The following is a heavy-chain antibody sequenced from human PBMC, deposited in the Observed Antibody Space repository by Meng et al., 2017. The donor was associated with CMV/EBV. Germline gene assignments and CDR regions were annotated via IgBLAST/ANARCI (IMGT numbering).Heavy chain of an antibody. Sequence: QIQLVQSGAVVTKPGPSVTVSCNASGGTFSSYSISWVRQAPGQGLEWMGAITPIFGTATYAEKFQGRVMITAEESTSTAYMELSSLKSDDTAVYYCAREKIISRFAYFHHWGQGTLVTVSS. D-gene: IGHD3-10*01. V-gene: IGHV1-69*01. J-gene: IGHJ1*01. CDR2: ITPIFGTA. CDR1: GGTFSSYS. CDR3: AREKIISRFAYFHH.